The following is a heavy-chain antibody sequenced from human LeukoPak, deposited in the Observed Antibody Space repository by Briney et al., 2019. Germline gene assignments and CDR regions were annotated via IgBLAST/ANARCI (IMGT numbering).Heavy chain of an antibody. V-gene: IGHV4-59*12. CDR3: ARDGWELLRFDYFDY. D-gene: IGHD1-26*01. CDR1: GGSISSYY. Sequence: SETLSLTCTVSGGSISSYYWSWIRQPPGKGLEWIGYIYYSGSTNYNPSLKSRVTISVDTSKNQFSLKLSSVTAADTAVYYCARDGWELLRFDYFDYWGQGTLVTVSS. CDR2: IYYSGST. J-gene: IGHJ4*02.